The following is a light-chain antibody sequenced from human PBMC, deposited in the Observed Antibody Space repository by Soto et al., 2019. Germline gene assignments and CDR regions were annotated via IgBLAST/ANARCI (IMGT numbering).Light chain of an antibody. Sequence: QSALTQPASVSGSPGQSITISCTGTSSSGRYNFVSWYQQHPGNAPKLMIYEGSKRPSGVSNRFSGSKSGSTASLTISGLQAEDEADYYCCSYADSSTFVFGGGTKLTVL. CDR2: EGS. J-gene: IGLJ2*01. CDR1: SSSGRYNF. CDR3: CSYADSSTFV. V-gene: IGLV2-23*03.